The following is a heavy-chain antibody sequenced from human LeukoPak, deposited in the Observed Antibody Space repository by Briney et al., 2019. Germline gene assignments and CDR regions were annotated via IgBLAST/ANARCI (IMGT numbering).Heavy chain of an antibody. CDR2: ASAYNGNT. Sequence: ASVKVSCKASGYTFTSYGISWVRQAPGQGLEWMGWASAYNGNTDYAQNLQGRVTMTTDTSTTTAYMELRSLRSDDTAVYYCARRASSWYQFDYWGQGTLVTVSS. CDR3: ARRASSWYQFDY. V-gene: IGHV1-18*01. CDR1: GYTFTSYG. J-gene: IGHJ4*02. D-gene: IGHD6-13*01.